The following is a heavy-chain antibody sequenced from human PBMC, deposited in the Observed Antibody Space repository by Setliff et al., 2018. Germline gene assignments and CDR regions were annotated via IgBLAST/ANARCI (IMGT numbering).Heavy chain of an antibody. V-gene: IGHV1-69*13. CDR3: AREVGVAVTTTNYHYYMDV. D-gene: IGHD4-17*01. CDR2: VIPIFGTT. J-gene: IGHJ6*03. Sequence: SVKVSCKASGGTFSNFDINWVRQAPGQGLEWMGGVIPIFGTTNYAQKFQGRITIELSSLRSEDTAVYYCAREVGVAVTTTNYHYYMDVWGKGTTVTVS. CDR1: GGTFSNFD.